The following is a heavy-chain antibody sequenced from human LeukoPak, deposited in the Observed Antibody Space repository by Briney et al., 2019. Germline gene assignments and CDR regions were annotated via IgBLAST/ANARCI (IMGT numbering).Heavy chain of an antibody. CDR2: IYHCGST. V-gene: IGHV4-38-2*02. J-gene: IGHJ4*02. CDR1: GYSISSGYY. CDR3: ARDGGLLYYDFWSGYTFDY. Sequence: PSETLSLTCTVSGYSISSGYYWGWRRQPPGKGVEWIGSIYHCGSTYYTPSLKRRVPISVDTSNNQFSLKLSSVTAADTAVYYCARDGGLLYYDFWSGYTFDYWGQGTLVTVSS. D-gene: IGHD3-3*01.